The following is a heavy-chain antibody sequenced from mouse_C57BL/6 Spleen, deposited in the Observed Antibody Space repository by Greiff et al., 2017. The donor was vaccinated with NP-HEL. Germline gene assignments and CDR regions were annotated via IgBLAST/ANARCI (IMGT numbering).Heavy chain of an antibody. J-gene: IGHJ1*03. CDR1: GFSFNTYA. CDR3: VRPSNWDYWYFDV. Sequence: DVMLVESGGGLVQPKGSLKLSCAASGFSFNTYAMNWVRQAPGKGLEWVARIRSKSNNYATYYADSVKDRFTISRDDSESMLYLQMNNLKTEDTAMYYCVRPSNWDYWYFDVWGTGTTVTVSS. D-gene: IGHD4-1*01. V-gene: IGHV10-1*01. CDR2: IRSKSNNYAT.